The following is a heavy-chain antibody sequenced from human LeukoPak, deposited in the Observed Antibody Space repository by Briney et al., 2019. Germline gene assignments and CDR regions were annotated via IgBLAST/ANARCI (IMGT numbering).Heavy chain of an antibody. CDR2: IKQDGSEK. CDR1: GFTFSSYW. Sequence: PGGSLRLSCAASGFTFSSYWMSWVRQAPGKGLEWVANIKQDGSEKYYVDSVKGRFTISRDNAKNSLYLQMNSLRAEDTAVYYCARDLFRGDFDWTYFDYWGQGTLVTVSS. D-gene: IGHD3-9*01. V-gene: IGHV3-7*01. J-gene: IGHJ4*02. CDR3: ARDLFRGDFDWTYFDY.